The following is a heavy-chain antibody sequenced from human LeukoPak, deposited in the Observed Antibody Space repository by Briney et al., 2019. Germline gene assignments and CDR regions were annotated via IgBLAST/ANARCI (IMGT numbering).Heavy chain of an antibody. V-gene: IGHV4-34*01. J-gene: IGHJ6*03. CDR1: GGSFSGYY. Sequence: SETLSLTCAVCGGSFSGYYWSWIRQPPGKGLEWIGEINHSGSTNYNPSLKSRVTISVDTSKNQFSLKLSSVTAADTAVYYCARVIAAGNYYMDVWGKGTTVTVSS. CDR2: INHSGST. D-gene: IGHD6-13*01. CDR3: ARVIAAGNYYMDV.